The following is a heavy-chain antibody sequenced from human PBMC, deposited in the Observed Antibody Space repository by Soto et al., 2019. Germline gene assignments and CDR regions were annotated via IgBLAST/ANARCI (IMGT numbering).Heavy chain of an antibody. Sequence: QVQLVESGGGVVQPGGSLRLSCAASGFTFSGFGMHWVRQAPGKGLEWVAVIFFDGSREFYADSVKGRFSLSRDNSKNTMSLQMTSLRADDTALYYCARDRYCSGIRCYSDYYYGLDVWGRGTRVTVSS. D-gene: IGHD2-15*01. J-gene: IGHJ6*02. CDR3: ARDRYCSGIRCYSDYYYGLDV. V-gene: IGHV3-30*03. CDR1: GFTFSGFG. CDR2: IFFDGSRE.